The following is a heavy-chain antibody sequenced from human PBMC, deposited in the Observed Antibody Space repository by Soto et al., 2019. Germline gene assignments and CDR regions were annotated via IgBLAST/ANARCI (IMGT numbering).Heavy chain of an antibody. D-gene: IGHD6-19*01. J-gene: IGHJ4*02. V-gene: IGHV3-33*01. CDR2: IWYDGSNK. CDR1: GFTFSNYG. CDR3: ATEAVADTGFDH. Sequence: QVQLVESGGGVVQPGRSLRLSCAASGFTFSNYGMHWVRQAPGKGLEWVAVIWYDGSNKYYADSVKGRFTISRDNSKNTVYLQMNSLRAEDTAAYYCATEAVADTGFDHWGQGTLVTVSS.